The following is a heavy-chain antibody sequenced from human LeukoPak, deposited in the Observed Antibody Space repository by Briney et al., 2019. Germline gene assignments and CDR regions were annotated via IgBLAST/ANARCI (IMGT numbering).Heavy chain of an antibody. D-gene: IGHD2-2*01. J-gene: IGHJ6*03. CDR3: ARDQVVVPAATWHYYYYYYMDV. CDR1: GFTFSSYA. V-gene: IGHV3-30*01. Sequence: QSGRSLRLSCAASGFTFSSYAMHWVRQAPGKGLEWVAVISYDGSNKYYADSVKGRFTISRDNSKNTLYLQMNSLRAEDTAVYYCARDQVVVPAATWHYYYYYYMDVWGKGTTVTVSS. CDR2: ISYDGSNK.